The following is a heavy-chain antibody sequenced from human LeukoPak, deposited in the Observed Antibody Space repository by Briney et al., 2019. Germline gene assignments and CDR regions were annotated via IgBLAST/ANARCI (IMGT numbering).Heavy chain of an antibody. CDR3: ARARYCSSTSCYGGDFDY. Sequence: SQTLSLTCTVSGGSISSGDYYWGWIRPPPGKGLEWIGYIYYSGSTYYNPSLKSRVTISVDTSKNQFSLKLSSVTAADTAVYYCARARYCSSTSCYGGDFDYWGQGTLVTVSS. D-gene: IGHD2-2*01. J-gene: IGHJ4*02. V-gene: IGHV4-30-4*01. CDR2: IYYSGST. CDR1: GGSISSGDYY.